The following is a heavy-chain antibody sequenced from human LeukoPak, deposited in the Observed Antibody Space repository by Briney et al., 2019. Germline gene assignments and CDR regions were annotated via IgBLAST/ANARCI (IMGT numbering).Heavy chain of an antibody. Sequence: SQTLSLTCTVSGGSTSSGGYYWSWIRQHPGKGLEWIGYIYYSGSTYYNPSLKSRVTISVDTSKNQFSLKLSSVTAADTAVYYCARGYDSFFDYWGQGTLVTVSS. D-gene: IGHD3-22*01. V-gene: IGHV4-31*03. CDR3: ARGYDSFFDY. J-gene: IGHJ4*02. CDR1: GGSTSSGGYY. CDR2: IYYSGST.